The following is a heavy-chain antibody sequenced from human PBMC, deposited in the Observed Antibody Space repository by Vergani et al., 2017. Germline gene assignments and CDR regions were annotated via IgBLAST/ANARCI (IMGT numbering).Heavy chain of an antibody. Sequence: QVQLVQSGAEVKKPGASVKVSCKASGYTFTSYGISWVRQAPGQGLEWMGWISAYNGNTNYAQKHQGRGTMTTDTSTSKAYMELRSLRSDDTAVYYCARDSTPWPYYYYGMDVWGQGTTVTVSS. D-gene: IGHD2-2*01. CDR3: ARDSTPWPYYYYGMDV. CDR1: GYTFTSYG. V-gene: IGHV1-18*01. J-gene: IGHJ6*02. CDR2: ISAYNGNT.